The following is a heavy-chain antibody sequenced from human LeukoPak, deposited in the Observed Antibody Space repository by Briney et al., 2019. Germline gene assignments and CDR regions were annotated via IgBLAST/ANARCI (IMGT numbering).Heavy chain of an antibody. J-gene: IGHJ4*02. CDR3: VRALSGSEDY. CDR1: GFTFSRHW. D-gene: IGHD3-3*01. CDR2: INSDGITT. V-gene: IGHV3-74*01. Sequence: PGGSLRLSCAASGFTFSRHWMHWVRHAPGKGLMWISRINSDGITTTYADSVRGRFTISRDNAKNTLYLHMNSLRVDDTAVYYCVRALSGSEDYWGQGTLVTVSS.